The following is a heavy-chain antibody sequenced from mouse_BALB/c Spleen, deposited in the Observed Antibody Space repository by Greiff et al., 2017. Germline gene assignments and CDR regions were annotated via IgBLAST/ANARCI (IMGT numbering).Heavy chain of an antibody. D-gene: IGHD2-10*02. CDR3: ARALVGAMDY. Sequence: EVQGVESGGGLVKPGGSLKLSCAASGFTFSDYYMYWVRQTPEKRLEWVATISDGGSYTYYPDSVKGRFTISRDNAKNNLYLQMSSLKSEDTAMYYCARALVGAMDYWGQGTSVTVSS. CDR1: GFTFSDYY. J-gene: IGHJ4*01. V-gene: IGHV5-4*02. CDR2: ISDGGSYT.